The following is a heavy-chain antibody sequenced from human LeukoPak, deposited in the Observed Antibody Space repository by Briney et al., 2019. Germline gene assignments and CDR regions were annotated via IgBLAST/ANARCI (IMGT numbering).Heavy chain of an antibody. V-gene: IGHV1-2*02. J-gene: IGHJ5*02. CDR2: INPSSGGT. CDR1: GYTFTGYY. Sequence: ASVKVSCKASGYTFTGYYMHWVRQAPGQGLEWMGWINPSSGGTNYAQKFQGRVTMTRDTSISTAYMELSRLRSDDTAVYYCARDLVSIFGVVRGRSIGGGFDPWGQGTLVTVSS. CDR3: ARDLVSIFGVVRGRSIGGGFDP. D-gene: IGHD3-3*01.